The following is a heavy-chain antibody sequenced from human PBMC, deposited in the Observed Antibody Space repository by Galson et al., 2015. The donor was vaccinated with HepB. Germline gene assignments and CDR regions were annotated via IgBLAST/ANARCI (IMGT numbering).Heavy chain of an antibody. D-gene: IGHD4/OR15-4a*01. J-gene: IGHJ4*02. CDR1: GYTFTING. V-gene: IGHV1-18*04. CDR2: ISDNSGDT. Sequence: SVKVSCKASGYTFTINGISWVRQAPGKGLEWMGWISDNSGDTKYAQKLQGRVTMTRDTSTSTAYLELRSLRSDDTAAYYCARDRDYRFDYWGQGTLVTVSS. CDR3: ARDRDYRFDY.